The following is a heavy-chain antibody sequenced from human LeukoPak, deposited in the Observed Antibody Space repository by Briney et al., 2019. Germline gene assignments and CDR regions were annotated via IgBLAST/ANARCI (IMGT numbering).Heavy chain of an antibody. Sequence: PGGALRLSCAASGFTFSSYAMSWVRQAPGKGLEWVSAISGSGGSTYYADSVKGRFTISRDNSKNTLYLQMNSLRAEDTAVYYCAKGERRSSSTHLPFDYWGQGTLVTVSS. D-gene: IGHD2-2*01. CDR1: GFTFSSYA. J-gene: IGHJ4*02. CDR2: ISGSGGST. V-gene: IGHV3-23*01. CDR3: AKGERRSSSTHLPFDY.